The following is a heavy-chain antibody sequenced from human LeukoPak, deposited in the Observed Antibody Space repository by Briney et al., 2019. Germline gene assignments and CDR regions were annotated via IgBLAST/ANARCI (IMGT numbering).Heavy chain of an antibody. CDR1: GFTFSNCG. J-gene: IGHJ4*02. CDR3: ARDSVSSGWYSPLGY. CDR2: ITYDGETR. D-gene: IGHD6-19*01. Sequence: PGRSLRLSCAASGFTFSNCGMHWVRQAPGKGLEWVGVITYDGETRYFEDSVKGRFTISRDTSKSTLYLQMNSLRAEDTAVYYCARDSVSSGWYSPLGYWGQGTLATVSS. V-gene: IGHV3-30*03.